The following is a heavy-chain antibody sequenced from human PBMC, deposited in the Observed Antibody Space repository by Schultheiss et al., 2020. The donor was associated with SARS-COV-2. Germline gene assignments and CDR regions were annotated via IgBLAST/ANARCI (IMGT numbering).Heavy chain of an antibody. J-gene: IGHJ4*02. CDR3: ARLPPGIVGGTDY. CDR1: GGSISTSNYY. Sequence: SETLSLTCTVSGGSISTSNYYWGWIRQAPGKGLEYIAIISYSGTTYYRPSLKSRATIYIDASRNQFSLKLSSVTAADTAVYYCARLPPGIVGGTDYWGQGTLVTVSS. D-gene: IGHD1-26*01. CDR2: ISYSGTT. V-gene: IGHV4-39*01.